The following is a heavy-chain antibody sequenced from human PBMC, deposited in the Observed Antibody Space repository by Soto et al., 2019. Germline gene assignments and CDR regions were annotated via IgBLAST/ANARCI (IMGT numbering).Heavy chain of an antibody. J-gene: IGHJ4*02. Sequence: PGGSLRLSCTASGFTFSTYGMHWVRQAPGKGLEWVALVSYDGSNKNYADSVKGRFAISRDNSKNTLYLQMNMLRTEDTAVYYCAKDLGFCSGGSCYSEGYFDYWGQGALVTVSS. CDR2: VSYDGSNK. CDR1: GFTFSTYG. D-gene: IGHD2-15*01. V-gene: IGHV3-30*18. CDR3: AKDLGFCSGGSCYSEGYFDY.